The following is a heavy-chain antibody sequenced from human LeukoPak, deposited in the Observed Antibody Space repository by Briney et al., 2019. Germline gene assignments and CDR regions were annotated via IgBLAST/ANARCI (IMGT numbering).Heavy chain of an antibody. J-gene: IGHJ4*02. V-gene: IGHV4-4*07. CDR2: IYTSGST. D-gene: IGHD3-22*01. CDR1: GGSISSYY. CDR3: ARFTYSSGDFDY. Sequence: SETLSLTCTVSGGSISSYYWSWIRQPAGKGLEWIGRIYTSGSTNYNPSLKSRVTMSVDTSKNQFSLKLSSATAADTAVYYCARFTYSSGDFDYWGQGTLVTVSS.